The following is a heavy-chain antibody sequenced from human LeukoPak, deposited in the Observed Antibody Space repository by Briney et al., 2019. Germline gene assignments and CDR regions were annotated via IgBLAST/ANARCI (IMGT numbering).Heavy chain of an antibody. D-gene: IGHD1-7*01. CDR1: GGTFSSYA. CDR2: IIPIFGTA. CDR3: ARGDSSWNYSYHYYYYMDV. V-gene: IGHV1-69*13. J-gene: IGHJ6*03. Sequence: ASVKVSCKASGGTFSSYAISWVRQAPGQGLEWMGAIIPIFGTANYAQKFQGRVTITADESTSTAYMELSSLRSEDTAVYYCARGDSSWNYSYHYYYYMDVWGKGTTVTVSS.